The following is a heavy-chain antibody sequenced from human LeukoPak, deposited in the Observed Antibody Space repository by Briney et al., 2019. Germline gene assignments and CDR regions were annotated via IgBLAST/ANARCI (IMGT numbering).Heavy chain of an antibody. Sequence: GGSLRLSCAASGFTVSSNYMTWVRQAPGKGLEWLSYISRTGNTIYYRDSVKGRFTISRDNANNLLHLQMDNLRAEDTAVYYCARDLGSSTVTTAFDYWGQGTLVTVSS. CDR3: ARDLGSSTVTTAFDY. V-gene: IGHV3-11*01. D-gene: IGHD4-17*01. CDR2: ISRTGNTI. CDR1: GFTVSSNY. J-gene: IGHJ4*02.